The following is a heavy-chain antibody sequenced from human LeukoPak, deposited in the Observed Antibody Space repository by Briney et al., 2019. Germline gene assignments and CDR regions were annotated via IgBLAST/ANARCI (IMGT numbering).Heavy chain of an antibody. D-gene: IGHD3-9*01. CDR2: MTHSGST. Sequence: SETLSLTCAVYGGSFSNYYWSWIRQPPGKGLEWIGEMTHSGSTNYNSSLKSRVTISVDTSKNQFSLKLSSVTVADTAVYYCARGGFFLTLSLPIDYWGQGTLVTVSS. CDR3: ARGGFFLTLSLPIDY. V-gene: IGHV4-34*01. CDR1: GGSFSNYY. J-gene: IGHJ4*02.